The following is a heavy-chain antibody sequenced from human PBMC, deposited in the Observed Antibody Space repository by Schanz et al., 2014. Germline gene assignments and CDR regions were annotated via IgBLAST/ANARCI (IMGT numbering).Heavy chain of an antibody. CDR2: INQDGSDK. Sequence: EVQLVESGGGLLQPGGSLRLSCAASGFTFGTFWMSWVRQAPGKGLEWVANINQDGSDKSYVDSVKGRFTISRDNAKNSLYLQMNSLKTEDTAVYYCTTQQLGSHYLYGMDVWGQGTTVTVSS. V-gene: IGHV3-7*03. J-gene: IGHJ6*02. CDR1: GFTFGTFW. D-gene: IGHD6-13*01. CDR3: TTQQLGSHYLYGMDV.